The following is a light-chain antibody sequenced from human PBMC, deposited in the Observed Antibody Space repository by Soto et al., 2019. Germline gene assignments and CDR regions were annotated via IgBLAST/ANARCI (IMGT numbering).Light chain of an antibody. CDR3: QHYGASPKYT. CDR1: QSVSSSS. V-gene: IGKV3-20*01. CDR2: GAA. Sequence: EIVLTQSPATLSLSPGQRATLSCRASQSVSSSSLAWYQQRPGQAPRLLIYGAARRATGIPDRFSGSGSGTDFTLTISRLETEEFAVYYCQHYGASPKYTFGQGTKLEIK. J-gene: IGKJ2*01.